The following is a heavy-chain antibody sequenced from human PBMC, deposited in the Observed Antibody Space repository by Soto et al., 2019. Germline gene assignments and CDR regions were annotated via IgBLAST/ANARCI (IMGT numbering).Heavy chain of an antibody. Sequence: EVQLVESGGDLVQPGGSLRLSCAASRFTFSDYSMNWVRQAPGKGLEWVSYISGGGETIYYADSVRGRFTISRYNAKNSLFLQMHSLTVEDTAIYYCAKGQIVATGRGYYGMDVWGRGTTVTVSS. V-gene: IGHV3-48*01. J-gene: IGHJ6*02. CDR1: RFTFSDYS. CDR3: AKGQIVATGRGYYGMDV. D-gene: IGHD5-12*01. CDR2: ISGGGETI.